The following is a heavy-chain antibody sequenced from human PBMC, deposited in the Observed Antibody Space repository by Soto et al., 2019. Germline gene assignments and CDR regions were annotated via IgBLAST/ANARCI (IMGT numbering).Heavy chain of an antibody. CDR3: ARSPLWFGESEPGLDP. D-gene: IGHD3-10*01. V-gene: IGHV1-18*01. Sequence: GASVKVSCKASGYTFTSYGISWVRQAPGQGLEWMGWISAYNGNTNYAQKLQGRVTMTRDTSTSTAYMELRSLRSDDTAVYYCARSPLWFGESEPGLDPWGQGTLVTVSS. CDR2: ISAYNGNT. CDR1: GYTFTSYG. J-gene: IGHJ5*02.